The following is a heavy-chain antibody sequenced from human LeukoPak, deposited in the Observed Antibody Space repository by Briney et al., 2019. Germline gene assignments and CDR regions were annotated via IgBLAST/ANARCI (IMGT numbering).Heavy chain of an antibody. CDR1: GFTFSSYA. CDR2: ISYDGSNK. CDR3: ARDIMGYSSSSGYFDY. V-gene: IGHV3-30*04. Sequence: PGGSLRLSCAASGFTFSSYAMHWVRQAPGKGLEWVAVISYDGSNKYYADSVKGRFTISRDNSKNTLYLQMNSLRAEDTAVYYCARDIMGYSSSSGYFDYWGQGTLVTVSS. J-gene: IGHJ4*02. D-gene: IGHD6-6*01.